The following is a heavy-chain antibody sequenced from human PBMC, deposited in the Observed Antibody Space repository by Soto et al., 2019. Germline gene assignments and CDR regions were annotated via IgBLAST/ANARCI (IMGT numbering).Heavy chain of an antibody. Sequence: ASVKVSCKASGYTFTSYGISWVRQAPGQGLEWMGWISAYNGNTNYAQKLQGRVTMTTDTSTSTAYMELRSLRSDDTAVYYCAREIRRDGYNPLDYWGQGTLVTVSS. CDR3: AREIRRDGYNPLDY. V-gene: IGHV1-18*01. J-gene: IGHJ4*02. D-gene: IGHD5-12*01. CDR2: ISAYNGNT. CDR1: GYTFTSYG.